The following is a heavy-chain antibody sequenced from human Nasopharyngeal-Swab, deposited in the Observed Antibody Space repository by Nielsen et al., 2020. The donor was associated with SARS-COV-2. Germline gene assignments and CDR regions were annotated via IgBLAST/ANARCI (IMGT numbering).Heavy chain of an antibody. D-gene: IGHD3-16*01. CDR2: ISAYNGNT. CDR3: AREKWGDAFDI. Sequence: ASVKVSCKASGYTFTSYGISWVRQAPGQGLEWMGWISAYNGNTNYAQKPQGRVTMTTETSTSTAVIGLRSLRSDDTAVYYWAREKWGDAFDIWGQGTMVPVPS. V-gene: IGHV1-18*01. CDR1: GYTFTSYG. J-gene: IGHJ3*02.